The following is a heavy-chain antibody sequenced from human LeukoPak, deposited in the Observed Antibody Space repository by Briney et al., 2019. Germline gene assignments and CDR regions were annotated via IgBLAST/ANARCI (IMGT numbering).Heavy chain of an antibody. CDR3: ARVSGSLEFDY. D-gene: IGHD5-12*01. V-gene: IGHV3-53*01. CDR2: IYSGGSK. CDR1: GFTFSSNY. J-gene: IGHJ4*02. Sequence: GGSLRLSCAASGFTFSSNYMNWVRQAPGKGLQWVSIIYSGGSKYYSDSVKGRFTISRDNSKNTLDLQMNSLRAEDTAVYYCARVSGSLEFDYWGQGTLVTVSS.